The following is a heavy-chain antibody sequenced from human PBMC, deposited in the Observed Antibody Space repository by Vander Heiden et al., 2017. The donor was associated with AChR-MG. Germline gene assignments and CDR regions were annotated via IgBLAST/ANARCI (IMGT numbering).Heavy chain of an antibody. J-gene: IGHJ4*02. V-gene: IGHV3-30-3*01. CDR2: ISYDGSNK. D-gene: IGHD5-12*01. CDR1: GPPLRSYA. Sequence: VQLVVSGAGGVQPGRTLRLSCSAPGPPLRSYAMHWVRQAPGKGLEWVAVISYDGSNKYYADSVKGRFTISRDDSKNTLYLQMSSLRAEDAAVYYCARGGGYSGYAWVDYWGQRTLVTVSS. CDR3: ARGGGYSGYAWVDY.